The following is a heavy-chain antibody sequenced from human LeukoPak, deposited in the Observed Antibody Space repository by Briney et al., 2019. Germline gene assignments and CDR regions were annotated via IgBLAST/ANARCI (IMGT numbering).Heavy chain of an antibody. V-gene: IGHV1-69*05. Sequence: SVKVSCKASGGTFSSYAISWVRQAPGQGLEWMGGIIPIFGTANYAQKFQGRVTITTDESTSTAYMELSSLRSEDTAVYYYADSSSPTYYFDYWGQGTLDTVSS. CDR3: ADSSSPTYYFDY. J-gene: IGHJ4*02. CDR2: IIPIFGTA. CDR1: GGTFSSYA. D-gene: IGHD6-6*01.